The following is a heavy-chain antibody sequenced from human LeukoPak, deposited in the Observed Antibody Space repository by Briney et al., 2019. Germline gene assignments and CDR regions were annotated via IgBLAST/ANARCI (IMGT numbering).Heavy chain of an antibody. CDR1: GFTFSNYA. D-gene: IGHD6-19*01. Sequence: PGGSLRLSCVGAGFTFSNYAMTWVRQAPGKELGWVSGISGSGDRTYYADSVKGRFTISRDNSKNTLCLQMNSLTDDDSAVYYCAKDRIPVAGRQDIWDYWGQGTLVTVSS. V-gene: IGHV3-23*01. CDR3: AKDRIPVAGRQDIWDY. CDR2: ISGSGDRT. J-gene: IGHJ4*02.